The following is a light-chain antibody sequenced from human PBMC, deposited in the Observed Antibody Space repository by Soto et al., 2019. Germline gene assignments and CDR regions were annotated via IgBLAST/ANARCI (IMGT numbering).Light chain of an antibody. V-gene: IGKV2-28*01. CDR2: LGS. Sequence: DIAVTQSPLSLPLTPGEPTSISCRSSQSLLHSNGYNYFDCYLXKPAQSXXLXVYLGSNRASGVPDRCSGSGGATEYSPQISRGEDPEVGAYYCLQALQTPPITFGQGTQRDIK. CDR1: QSLLHSNGYNY. CDR3: LQALQTPPIT. J-gene: IGKJ5*01.